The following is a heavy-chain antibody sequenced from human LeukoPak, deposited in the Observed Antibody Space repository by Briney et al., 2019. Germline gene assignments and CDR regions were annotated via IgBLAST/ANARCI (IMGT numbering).Heavy chain of an antibody. CDR3: ARTRPSRDGYPRYFDY. CDR2: ISGSGGST. D-gene: IGHD5-24*01. J-gene: IGHJ4*02. Sequence: GGSLRLSCAASGFTFSSYAMSWVRQAPGKGLEWVSAISGSGGSTYYADSVKGRFTISRDNSKNSLYLQMNSLRAEDTALYYCARTRPSRDGYPRYFDYWGQGTLVTVSS. V-gene: IGHV3-23*01. CDR1: GFTFSSYA.